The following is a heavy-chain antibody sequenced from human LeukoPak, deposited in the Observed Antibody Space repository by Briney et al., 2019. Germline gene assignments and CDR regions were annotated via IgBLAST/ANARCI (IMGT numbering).Heavy chain of an antibody. CDR3: ARMGTGYSYGLFDY. V-gene: IGHV4-30-4*02. CDR1: GGSISSGDYY. D-gene: IGHD5-18*01. CDR2: IYYSGST. J-gene: IGHJ4*02. Sequence: SETLSLTCTVSGGSISSGDYYWSWVRQPPGKGLECIGYIYYSGSTYYNPSLKSRVTISVDTTKNQFSLKLSSVTAADTAVYYCARMGTGYSYGLFDYWGQGTLVTVSS.